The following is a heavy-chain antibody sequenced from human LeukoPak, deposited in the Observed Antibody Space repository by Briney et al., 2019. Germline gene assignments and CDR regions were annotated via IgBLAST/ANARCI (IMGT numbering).Heavy chain of an antibody. CDR3: AKDRETTGYEH. J-gene: IGHJ1*01. CDR1: GFTFEDYA. V-gene: IGHV3-43*02. CDR2: VTGDGSST. D-gene: IGHD3-9*01. Sequence: GGSLRLSCAASGFTFEDYAMHWVRQAPGKGLEWVSFVTGDGSSTYYADSVKGRFTISRDNSKNSLYLQMNSLRIEDTALYCCAKDRETTGYEHWGQGTLVTVSS.